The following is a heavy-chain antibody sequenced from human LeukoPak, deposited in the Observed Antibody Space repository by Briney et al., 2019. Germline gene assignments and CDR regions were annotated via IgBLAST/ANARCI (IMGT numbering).Heavy chain of an antibody. D-gene: IGHD3-22*01. V-gene: IGHV3-53*01. CDR3: ARSSSGFYGLPDY. Sequence: GGSLRLSCAASGFTVSTNYMSWVRQAPGKGLEWVSMIFSDENTYYATSVKGRFTISRDNSENTLYLQMNSLRAEDTAVYYCARSSSGFYGLPDYWGQGTLVTVSS. CDR2: IFSDENT. J-gene: IGHJ4*02. CDR1: GFTVSTNY.